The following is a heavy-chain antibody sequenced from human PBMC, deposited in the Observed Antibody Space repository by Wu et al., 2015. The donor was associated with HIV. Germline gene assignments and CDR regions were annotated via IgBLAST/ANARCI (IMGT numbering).Heavy chain of an antibody. CDR3: ARAASFFYDKHGYYRNWYFDV. V-gene: IGHV1-8*02. J-gene: IGHJ2*01. Sequence: QVQLVQSGAEVKKPGSSVKVSCKASGGTFSSYAISWVRQAPGQGLEWVGWMNPNSGNTGYPQKFQGRVTMTRDTSISTAYMELSSLKSEDTAVYYCARAASFFYDKHGYYRNWYFDVWGRGTWSLSP. D-gene: IGHD3-22*01. CDR1: GGTFSSYA. CDR2: MNPNSGNT.